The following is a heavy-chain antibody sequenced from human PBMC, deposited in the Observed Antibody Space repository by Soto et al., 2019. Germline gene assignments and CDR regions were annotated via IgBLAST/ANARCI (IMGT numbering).Heavy chain of an antibody. J-gene: IGHJ6*01. CDR2: IYWNDEQ. Sequence: QITLKESGPTLAKPTQTLTLTCTFSGFSLTSGVVGVGWIRQPPGEALEWLALIYWNDEQYYNPSLRNRLTITRDTSKNQVVLTMTNMDPVDTATYYCAHRLPGPGGDDVGGQGTTVTVSS. CDR1: GFSLTSGVVG. V-gene: IGHV2-5*01. D-gene: IGHD3-10*01. CDR3: AHRLPGPGGDDV.